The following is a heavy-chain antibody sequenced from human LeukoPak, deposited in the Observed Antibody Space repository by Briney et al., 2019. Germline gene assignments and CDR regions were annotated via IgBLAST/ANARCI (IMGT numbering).Heavy chain of an antibody. J-gene: IGHJ4*02. V-gene: IGHV1-8*03. D-gene: IGHD4-17*01. CDR1: GYTFTNFD. CDR3: ARGSYGDYKRMDDQGY. CDR2: MNPNTGNA. Sequence: ASVKVSCKASGYTFTNFDINWVRQATGQGLEWMGWMNPNTGNAGYAQKFQDRVTITWDASITTAYMDLSSLRSEDTAVYYCARGSYGDYKRMDDQGYWGQGTLVTVSA.